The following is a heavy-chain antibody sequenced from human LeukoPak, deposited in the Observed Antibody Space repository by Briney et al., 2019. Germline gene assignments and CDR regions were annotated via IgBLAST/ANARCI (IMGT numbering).Heavy chain of an antibody. CDR3: ARAVAATYYFDY. Sequence: SETLSLTCSVSGFSISSGYSWGWIRQPPGKGLEWIGSIYHSGSTSYNPSLKSRVTISVDTSKNQFSLKLSSVTAADTAVYYYARAVAATYYFDYWGQGTLVTVSS. CDR1: GFSISSGYS. D-gene: IGHD2-15*01. J-gene: IGHJ4*02. CDR2: IYHSGST. V-gene: IGHV4-38-2*02.